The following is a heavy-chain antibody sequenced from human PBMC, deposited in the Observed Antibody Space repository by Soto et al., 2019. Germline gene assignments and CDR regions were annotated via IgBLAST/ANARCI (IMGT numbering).Heavy chain of an antibody. D-gene: IGHD3-22*01. CDR1: GGSISSYY. Sequence: SETLSLTCTVSGGSISSYYWSWIRQPPGRGLEWIGYIYYSGSTNYNPSLKSRVTILVDTSKNQFSLKLSSVTSADTAVYYCARRQNYYDSSGYYSHFGYWGQGTLVT. CDR2: IYYSGST. J-gene: IGHJ4*02. V-gene: IGHV4-59*01. CDR3: ARRQNYYDSSGYYSHFGY.